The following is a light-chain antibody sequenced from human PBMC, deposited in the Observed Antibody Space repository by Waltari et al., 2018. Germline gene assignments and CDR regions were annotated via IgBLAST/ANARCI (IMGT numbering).Light chain of an antibody. CDR1: NSHIGSNR. J-gene: IGLJ1*01. CDR3: ATWEGSQRV. CDR2: GND. Sequence: QSVLTQPPSASGTPGQRVTISCSGINSHIGSNRVCWFQQLPGPAPKLLIYGNDHRPSGVPDRFSGSKSGTSASLAISGLQSDDEADYYCATWEGSQRVFGTGTKVTVL. V-gene: IGLV1-44*01.